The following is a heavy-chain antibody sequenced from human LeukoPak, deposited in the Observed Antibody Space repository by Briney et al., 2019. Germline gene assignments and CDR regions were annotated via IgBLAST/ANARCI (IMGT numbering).Heavy chain of an antibody. CDR1: GFTFSSYW. Sequence: PGGSLRLSCAASGFTFSSYWMSWVRQAPGKGLEWVANIKQDGSEKYYVDSVKGRFTISRDNAKNSLYLQMNSLRAEDTAVYYCARDCSRGWYPNYYFDYWGQGTLVTVSS. CDR2: IKQDGSEK. V-gene: IGHV3-7*01. CDR3: ARDCSRGWYPNYYFDY. D-gene: IGHD6-19*01. J-gene: IGHJ4*02.